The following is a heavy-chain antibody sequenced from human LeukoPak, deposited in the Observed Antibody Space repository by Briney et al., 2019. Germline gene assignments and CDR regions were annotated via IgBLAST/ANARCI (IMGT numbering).Heavy chain of an antibody. D-gene: IGHD3-3*02. V-gene: IGHV4-39*01. Sequence: SETLSLTCTVSGGSISSSSYYWGWIRQPPGKGLEWIGSIYYSGSTYYNPSLKSRVTISVDTSKNQFSLKLSSVTAADTAVYYCARHLHFWSGYPYYYYYMDVWGKGTTVTVSS. CDR1: GGSISSSSYY. CDR2: IYYSGST. CDR3: ARHLHFWSGYPYYYYYMDV. J-gene: IGHJ6*03.